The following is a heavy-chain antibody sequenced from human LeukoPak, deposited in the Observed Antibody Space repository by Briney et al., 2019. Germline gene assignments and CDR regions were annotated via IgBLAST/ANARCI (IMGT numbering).Heavy chain of an antibody. Sequence: SETLSLTCTVSGGSISSSSYYWGWIRQPPGKGLEWIGSIYYSGSTYYNPSLKSRVTISVDTSKNQFSLKLSSVTAADTAVYYCARDPDYADYVGYWGQGTLVTVSS. CDR3: ARDPDYADYVGY. V-gene: IGHV4-39*07. CDR2: IYYSGST. J-gene: IGHJ4*02. D-gene: IGHD4-17*01. CDR1: GGSISSSSYY.